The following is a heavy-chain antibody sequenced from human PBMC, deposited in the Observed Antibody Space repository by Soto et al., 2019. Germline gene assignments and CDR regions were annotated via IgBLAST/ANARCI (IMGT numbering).Heavy chain of an antibody. J-gene: IGHJ4*02. CDR3: ARDPAPAYCGGDCYSGSAY. CDR1: GFTFSSYS. Sequence: LRLSCAASGFTFSSYSMNWVRQAPGKGLEWVSSISSSSSYIYYADSVKGRFTISRDNAKNSLYLQMNSLRAEDTAVYYCARDPAPAYCGGDCYSGSAYWGQGTLVTVSS. D-gene: IGHD2-21*02. V-gene: IGHV3-21*01. CDR2: ISSSSSYI.